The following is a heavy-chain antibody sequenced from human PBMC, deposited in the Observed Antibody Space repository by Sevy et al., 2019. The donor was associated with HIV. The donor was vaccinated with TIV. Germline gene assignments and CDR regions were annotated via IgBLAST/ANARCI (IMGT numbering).Heavy chain of an antibody. CDR3: ARDYGGYDNWFDP. CDR2: INAGNGNT. J-gene: IGHJ5*02. D-gene: IGHD3-22*01. V-gene: IGHV1-3*01. Sequence: ASVKVSCKASGYTFTSYAMHWVRQAPGQRLEWMGWINAGNGNTKYSQKFQGRVTITRETSASTAYMELSSLRSEDTDVYYCARDYGGYDNWFDPWGQGTLVTVSS. CDR1: GYTFTSYA.